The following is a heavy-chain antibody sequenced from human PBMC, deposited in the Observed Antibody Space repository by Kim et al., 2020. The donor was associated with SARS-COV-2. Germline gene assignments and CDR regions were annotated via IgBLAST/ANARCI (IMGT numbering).Heavy chain of an antibody. CDR3: AREVPPLGPSAMSALRQGAYSYDGMDV. CDR2: IIPIGNMT. D-gene: IGHD2-2*01. J-gene: IGHJ6*02. CDR1: GGPSRSYG. V-gene: IGHV1-69*04. Sequence: SEKVSCKAFGGPSRSYGLSWVRQAPGQGLEWMGRIIPIGNMTDYAQKFQGRVTITADRRNTVYMELTSLRPEDTAVYYCAREVPPLGPSAMSALRQGAYSYDGMDVWGQGTTVTVSS.